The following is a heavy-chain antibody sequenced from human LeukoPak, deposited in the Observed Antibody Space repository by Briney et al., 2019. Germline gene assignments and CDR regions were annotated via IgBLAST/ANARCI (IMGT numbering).Heavy chain of an antibody. Sequence: PGGSLRLSCAVSGFTVSYNYMNWVRQAPGKGLEWVSAIYSGGNTLYADSVKGRFTISRDNSRNTLYLQMNSLKTEDTAVYYCTTGSKWEPGSPRVWGQGTLVTVSS. CDR3: TTGSKWEPGSPRV. D-gene: IGHD1-26*01. CDR2: IYSGGNT. V-gene: IGHV3-53*01. J-gene: IGHJ4*02. CDR1: GFTVSYNY.